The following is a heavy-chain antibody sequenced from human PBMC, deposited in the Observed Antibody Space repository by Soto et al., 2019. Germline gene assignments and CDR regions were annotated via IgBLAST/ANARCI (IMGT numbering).Heavy chain of an antibody. V-gene: IGHV3-21*01. CDR2: ISSSSSYI. Sequence: GGSLRLSCAASGFTFSSYSMNWVRQAPGKGLEWVSSISSSSSYIYYADSVKGRFTISRDNAKNSLYLQMNSLRAEDTAVYYCARDSVGTTRVSNAFDIWGQGTMVTVSS. D-gene: IGHD1-1*01. CDR3: ARDSVGTTRVSNAFDI. J-gene: IGHJ3*02. CDR1: GFTFSSYS.